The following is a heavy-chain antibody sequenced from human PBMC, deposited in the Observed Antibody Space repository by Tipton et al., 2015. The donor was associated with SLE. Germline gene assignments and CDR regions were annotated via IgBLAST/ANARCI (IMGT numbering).Heavy chain of an antibody. CDR2: IKQDGSER. Sequence: SLRLSCAASGFTFSNYWMNWVRQAPGKGLEWVANIKQDGSERYYADSVEGRFAISRDNAKDSLYLQMNSLRAEDMALYYCSKDIWSGVTKAFGAFDMWGQGTMVTVSS. CDR3: SKDIWSGVTKAFGAFDM. J-gene: IGHJ3*02. CDR1: GFTFSNYW. D-gene: IGHD1-26*01. V-gene: IGHV3-7*03.